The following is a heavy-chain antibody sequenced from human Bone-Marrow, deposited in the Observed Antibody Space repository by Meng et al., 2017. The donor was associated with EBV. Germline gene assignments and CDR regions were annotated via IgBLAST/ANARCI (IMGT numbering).Heavy chain of an antibody. V-gene: IGHV3-23*04. CDR1: GFTFSSYA. D-gene: IGHD1-26*01. J-gene: IGHJ4*02. Sequence: VERVGSGGGLVQPGGSLGLSCAASGFTFSSYAMSWVRQAPGKGLEWVSAISGSAGGTYYADSVKGRFTISRDNSKNTMYLQMNSLRVEDTAVYYCAKSGGSYPYHFDYWGQGTLVTVSS. CDR3: AKSGGSYPYHFDY. CDR2: ISGSAGGT.